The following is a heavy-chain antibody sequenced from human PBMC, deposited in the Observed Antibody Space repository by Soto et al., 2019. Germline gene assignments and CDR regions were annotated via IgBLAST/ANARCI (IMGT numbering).Heavy chain of an antibody. Sequence: SETLSLTCTVSGGSVSSGSYYWSWIRQPPGKGLEWIRYIYYNGNTYYNPSLKSRVAISVDTTKNQFSLKLSSVTAADTAVYYCAREAKNPGSGSLIPYYFDCWGQGTLVTVSS. CDR3: AREAKNPGSGSLIPYYFDC. V-gene: IGHV4-61*01. CDR1: GGSVSSGSYY. J-gene: IGHJ4*02. D-gene: IGHD3-10*01. CDR2: IYYNGNT.